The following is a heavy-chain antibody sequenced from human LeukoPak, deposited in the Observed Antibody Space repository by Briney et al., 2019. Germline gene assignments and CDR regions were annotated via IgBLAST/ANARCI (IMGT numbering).Heavy chain of an antibody. CDR1: GGSISSGGYY. CDR2: IYYSGST. CDR3: ARVGVRGVQH. D-gene: IGHD2-21*01. J-gene: IGHJ1*01. V-gene: IGHV4-31*03. Sequence: PSETLSLTCTVSGGSISSGGYYWSWIRQHPGKGLEWIGYIYYSGSTYYNPSLKSRVTISVDTSKNQFSLNLSSVTAADTAVYYCARVGVRGVQHWGQGTLVTVSS.